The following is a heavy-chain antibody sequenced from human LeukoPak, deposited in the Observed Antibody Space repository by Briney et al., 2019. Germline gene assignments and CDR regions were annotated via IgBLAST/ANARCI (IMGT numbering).Heavy chain of an antibody. J-gene: IGHJ6*03. CDR2: INPSGGRA. Sequence: ASVKVSCKASGYTFTSYYMHWVRQAPGQGLEWMGIINPSGGRASYAQKFQGRVTITRNTSISTAYMELSSLRSEDTAVYYCARVPHCTNGVCYTDYYYMDAWGKGTTVTVSS. CDR3: ARVPHCTNGVCYTDYYYMDA. D-gene: IGHD2-8*01. V-gene: IGHV1-46*01. CDR1: GYTFTSYY.